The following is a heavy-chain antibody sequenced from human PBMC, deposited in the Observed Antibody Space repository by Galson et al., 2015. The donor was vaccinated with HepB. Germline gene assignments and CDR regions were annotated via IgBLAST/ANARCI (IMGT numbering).Heavy chain of an antibody. D-gene: IGHD6-13*01. J-gene: IGHJ4*02. CDR2: ISWTSGSI. CDR1: GFTFDDYA. Sequence: SLRLSCAASGFTFDDYAMHWVRPAPGQGLEWVSGISWTSGSIGYADSVKGRFTISRDNAKNSLYLQMNSLRAEDTALYYCAKDTKYSSSWYYYFDYWGQGTLVTVSS. V-gene: IGHV3-9*01. CDR3: AKDTKYSSSWYYYFDY.